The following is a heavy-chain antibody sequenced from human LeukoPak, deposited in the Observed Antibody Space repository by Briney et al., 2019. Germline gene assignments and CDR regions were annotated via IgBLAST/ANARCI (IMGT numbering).Heavy chain of an antibody. CDR3: AVGHYYFDY. V-gene: IGHV3-23*01. CDR2: ISGSGGST. CDR1: GFTFRTYD. J-gene: IGHJ4*02. Sequence: GGSLRLSCAASGFTFRTYDMSWVRQAPGKGLEWVSGISGSGGSTYYAGSVKGRFTISRDNSKNTLYLQMNSLRAEDTAVYYCAVGHYYFDYWGQGTLVTVSS.